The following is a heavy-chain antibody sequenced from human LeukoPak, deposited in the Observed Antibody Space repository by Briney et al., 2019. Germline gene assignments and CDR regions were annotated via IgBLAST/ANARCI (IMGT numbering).Heavy chain of an antibody. J-gene: IGHJ4*02. Sequence: KPSETLSLTCTVSGGSISSSSYYWGWIRQPPGKGLEWIGSIYYSGSTYYNPSLKSRVTISVDTSKNQFSLKLSSVTAADTAVYYCAREDSSSFHCFSYWGQGTLVTVSS. CDR3: AREDSSSFHCFSY. CDR2: IYYSGST. V-gene: IGHV4-39*07. CDR1: GGSISSSSYY. D-gene: IGHD6-13*01.